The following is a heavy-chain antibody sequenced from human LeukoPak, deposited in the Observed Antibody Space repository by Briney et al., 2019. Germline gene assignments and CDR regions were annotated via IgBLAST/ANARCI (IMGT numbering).Heavy chain of an antibody. Sequence: RASVKVSCNASGYTFTGYYMHWVRQAPGQGLEWMGWINPNSGGTNYAQKFQGRVTMTRDTSISTAYMELSRLRSDDTAVYYCARGRDSSGYYYHFDYWGQGTLVTVSS. CDR3: ARGRDSSGYYYHFDY. V-gene: IGHV1-2*02. D-gene: IGHD3-22*01. CDR1: GYTFTGYY. CDR2: INPNSGGT. J-gene: IGHJ4*02.